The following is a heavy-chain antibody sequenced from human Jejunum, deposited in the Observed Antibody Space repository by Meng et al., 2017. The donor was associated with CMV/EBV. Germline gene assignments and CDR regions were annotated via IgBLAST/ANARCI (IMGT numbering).Heavy chain of an antibody. CDR2: ISGSSRYI. Sequence: VSGFTFSSCPMNWVRQAPGKGLEWVSSISGSSRYIYYADSVKGRFTISRDNAKNSVYLQMNSLRVEDTAVYYCARETMVTPVHLDYWGQGTLVTVSS. CDR3: ARETMVTPVHLDY. V-gene: IGHV3-21*01. CDR1: GFTFSSCP. D-gene: IGHD4-23*01. J-gene: IGHJ4*02.